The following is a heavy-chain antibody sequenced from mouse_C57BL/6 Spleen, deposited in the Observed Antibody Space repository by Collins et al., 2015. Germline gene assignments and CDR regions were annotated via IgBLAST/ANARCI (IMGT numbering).Heavy chain of an antibody. V-gene: IGHV3-2*02. CDR2: ISYSGST. Sequence: DVQLQESGPGLVKPSQSLSLTCTVTGYSITSDYAWNWIRQFPGNKLEWMGYISYSGSTSYNPSLKSRISITRDTSKNQFLLQLNSVTTEDTATYYCARWKVTYYFDYWGQGTTLTVSS. J-gene: IGHJ2*01. CDR1: GYSITSDYA. CDR3: ARWKVTYYFDY. D-gene: IGHD2-2*01.